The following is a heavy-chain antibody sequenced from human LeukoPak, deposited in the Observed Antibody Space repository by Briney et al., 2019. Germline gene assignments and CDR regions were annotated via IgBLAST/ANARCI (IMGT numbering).Heavy chain of an antibody. Sequence: SETLSLTCAVYGGSLSGFYWSWIRQSPGKGLEWIGEINQSGSTNHNPSLKSRVTISVDTSKNQFSLKLSSVTAADTAVYYCARKGYSSGWPFDYWGQGTLVTVSS. CDR3: ARKGYSSGWPFDY. J-gene: IGHJ4*02. D-gene: IGHD6-19*01. CDR2: INQSGST. V-gene: IGHV4-34*01. CDR1: GGSLSGFY.